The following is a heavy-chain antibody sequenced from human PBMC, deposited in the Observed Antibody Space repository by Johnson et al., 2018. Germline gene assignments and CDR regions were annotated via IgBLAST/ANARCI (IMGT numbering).Heavy chain of an antibody. J-gene: IGHJ1*01. D-gene: IGHD6-19*01. Sequence: VQLLESGGGVVQPGRSLRLSCAASGFTFSSYGMHWVRQAPGKGLEWVAVISYDGSNKYYADSVKGRFTISRDNSKNTLYLQMNSLRAEDTAVYYWAKDAGYSSGWYSEYFQHWGQGTLVTVSS. CDR3: AKDAGYSSGWYSEYFQH. V-gene: IGHV3-30*18. CDR1: GFTFSSYG. CDR2: ISYDGSNK.